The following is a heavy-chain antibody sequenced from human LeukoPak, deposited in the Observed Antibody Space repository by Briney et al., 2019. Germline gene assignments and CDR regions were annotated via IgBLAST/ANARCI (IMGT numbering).Heavy chain of an antibody. D-gene: IGHD3-10*01. CDR2: ISGSGGST. V-gene: IGHV3-23*01. CDR1: GFTISSYG. CDR3: ANMAMVRGLIPGY. Sequence: GTLSLTCAASGFTISSYGMRRVRQAPGQGLQGVSAISGSGGSTYYTDSVKGRFTISRDNSKNTLYLQMNSLRAEDTAVYYCANMAMVRGLIPGYWGKGTRLSLSS. J-gene: IGHJ4*02.